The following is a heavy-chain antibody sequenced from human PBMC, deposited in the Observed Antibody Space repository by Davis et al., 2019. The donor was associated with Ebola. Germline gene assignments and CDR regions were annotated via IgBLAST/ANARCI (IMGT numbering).Heavy chain of an antibody. CDR1: GCTFVDYY. J-gene: IGHJ5*02. V-gene: IGHV1-2*06. CDR3: ARDPPPLIIMVRGRLDP. CDR2: IDPNSGDT. Sequence: ASVKVSCKASGCTFVDYYIHWVRQAPGQGLEWMGRIDPNSGDTFYTRKFQGRVTMTTDTSTSTAYMELRSLRSDDTAVYYCARDPPPLIIMVRGRLDPWGQGTLVTVSS. D-gene: IGHD3-10*01.